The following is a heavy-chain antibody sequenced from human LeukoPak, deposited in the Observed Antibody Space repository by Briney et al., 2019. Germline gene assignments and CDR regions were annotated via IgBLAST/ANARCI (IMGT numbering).Heavy chain of an antibody. CDR1: GYPFTTYD. D-gene: IGHD1-14*01. Sequence: GASVRVSCKASGYPFTTYDINWVRKATGQGLEWMGWMNPSSGYTGYSQKFQGRVTMTRNTSITTAYMELSSLRSEDTAVYYCARISDHNWYFDLWGRAPWSLSPQ. J-gene: IGHJ2*01. CDR3: ARISDHNWYFDL. CDR2: MNPSSGYT. V-gene: IGHV1-8*01.